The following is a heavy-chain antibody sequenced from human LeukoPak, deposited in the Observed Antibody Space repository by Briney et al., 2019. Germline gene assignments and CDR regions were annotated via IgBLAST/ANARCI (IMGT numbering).Heavy chain of an antibody. V-gene: IGHV1-8*03. Sequence: ASVKVSCKASGYTFTSYDINWVRQATGQGLEWMGWMNPNSGNTGYAQKFQGRVTITRNTSISTAYMELSSLRSEDTAVYYCARGPYGSGSSSGYYYYMDVWGKGTTVTVSS. D-gene: IGHD3-10*01. J-gene: IGHJ6*03. CDR2: MNPNSGNT. CDR1: GYTFTSYD. CDR3: ARGPYGSGSSSGYYYYMDV.